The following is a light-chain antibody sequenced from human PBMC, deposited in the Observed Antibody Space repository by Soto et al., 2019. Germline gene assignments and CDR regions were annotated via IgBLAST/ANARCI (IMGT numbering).Light chain of an antibody. CDR2: DVS. J-gene: IGLJ1*01. Sequence: QSALTQPASVSGSPGQSITISCTGSSSDVGAYTFVSWYQQHPDKVPKLMIFDVSRRPSGVSDRFSGSKSGNTASLTISGLQPEDEADYYCSSYTSSSTHVFGSGTQLTVL. CDR1: SSDVGAYTF. CDR3: SSYTSSSTHV. V-gene: IGLV2-14*03.